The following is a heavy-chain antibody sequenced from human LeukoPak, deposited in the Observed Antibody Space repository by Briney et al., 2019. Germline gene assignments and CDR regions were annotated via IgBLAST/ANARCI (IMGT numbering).Heavy chain of an antibody. CDR3: ARTNPRLYFGGIDAFDL. Sequence: PSQTLSLTCTVSGGSISSDNYYWNWIRQPAGKGLEWIGSIDYSGSTNYNPSLKSRVTISVDTSKNQFSLRVTSMTAADTATYYCARTNPRLYFGGIDAFDLWGQGTMVIVSS. CDR1: GGSISSDNYY. J-gene: IGHJ3*01. CDR2: IDYSGST. D-gene: IGHD3-10*01. V-gene: IGHV4-61*10.